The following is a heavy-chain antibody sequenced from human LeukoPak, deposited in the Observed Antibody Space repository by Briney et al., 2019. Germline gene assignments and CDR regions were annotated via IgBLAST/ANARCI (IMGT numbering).Heavy chain of an antibody. V-gene: IGHV3-7*03. J-gene: IGHJ4*02. D-gene: IGHD3-22*01. Sequence: GGSLRLSCAASGFTFSSYVMSWVRQAPGKGLEWVANIKEDGSEKYYVDSVKGGFTISRDNAKNSLYLQMNSLRAEDTALYHCANEGGSSGYYDYWGQGTLVTVSS. CDR3: ANEGGSSGYYDY. CDR1: GFTFSSYV. CDR2: IKEDGSEK.